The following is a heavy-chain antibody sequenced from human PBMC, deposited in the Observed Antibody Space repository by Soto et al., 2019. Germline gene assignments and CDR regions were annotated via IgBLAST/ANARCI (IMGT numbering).Heavy chain of an antibody. D-gene: IGHD2-21*02. CDR1: GFTFSSYA. Sequence: PGGSLKLSSAASGFTFSSYAMSWVRQAPGKGLEWVSAISGSGGSTYYADSVKGRFTISRDNSKNTLYLQMNSLRAEDTAVYYCAKKRYIVVVTAAVDYWGQGTLVTVSS. V-gene: IGHV3-23*01. CDR3: AKKRYIVVVTAAVDY. J-gene: IGHJ4*02. CDR2: ISGSGGST.